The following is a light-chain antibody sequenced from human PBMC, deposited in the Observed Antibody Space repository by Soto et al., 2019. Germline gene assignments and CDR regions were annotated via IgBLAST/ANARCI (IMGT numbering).Light chain of an antibody. J-gene: IGKJ4*01. CDR1: QGISSA. CDR3: QQFNNYLLT. V-gene: IGKV1D-13*01. Sequence: AIQLTQSPSSLSASVGDRVTITCRASQGISSALAWYQQKPGKAPKLLNYDASSLESGVPSRFSGSGSGTDFTLTISSLQPEDFATYYCQQFNNYLLTFGGGTKVEIK. CDR2: DAS.